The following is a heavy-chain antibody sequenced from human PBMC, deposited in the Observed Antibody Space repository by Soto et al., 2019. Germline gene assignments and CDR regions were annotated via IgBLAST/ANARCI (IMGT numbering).Heavy chain of an antibody. Sequence: QVQLQESGPGLVKASETLSLTCTVSGGSINDFYWSWIRQPPGKGLEWIGYIYYSGSTDYNPSLKGLVTISVDPSKNQFSLQLRSVTAADTSAYYCARVGGVAARTFDYWGQGTLVTVSS. CDR1: GGSINDFY. J-gene: IGHJ4*02. D-gene: IGHD6-6*01. CDR3: ARVGGVAARTFDY. CDR2: IYYSGST. V-gene: IGHV4-59*01.